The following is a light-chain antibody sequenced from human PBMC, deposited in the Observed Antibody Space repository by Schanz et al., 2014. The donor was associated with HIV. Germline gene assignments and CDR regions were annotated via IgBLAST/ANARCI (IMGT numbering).Light chain of an antibody. CDR2: EVN. Sequence: QSALTQPPSASGSPGQSVTISCTGTSSDVGGYHYVSWNKPPPGTPPKLMIYEVNKRPSGVPDRFSGSKSGNTASLTISGLQAEDEGDYYCNSYAGNNLALFGTGTKLTVL. V-gene: IGLV2-8*01. J-gene: IGLJ1*01. CDR3: NSYAGNNLAL. CDR1: SSDVGGYHY.